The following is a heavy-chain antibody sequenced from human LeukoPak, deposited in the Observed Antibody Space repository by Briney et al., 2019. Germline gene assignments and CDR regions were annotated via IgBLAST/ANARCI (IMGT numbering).Heavy chain of an antibody. D-gene: IGHD1-26*01. Sequence: GASVKVSCKASGYTFTGYYMHWVRQAPGQGLEWMGWINPNSGGTNYAQKFQGRVTMTRDTSISTAYMELSRLRSDDTAVYYCVRGRRIVGATTPLFDYWGQGTLVTVSS. CDR1: GYTFTGYY. CDR2: INPNSGGT. J-gene: IGHJ4*02. CDR3: VRGRRIVGATTPLFDY. V-gene: IGHV1-2*02.